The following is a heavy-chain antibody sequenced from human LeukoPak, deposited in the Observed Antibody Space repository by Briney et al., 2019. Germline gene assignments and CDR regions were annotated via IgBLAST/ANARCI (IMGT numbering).Heavy chain of an antibody. V-gene: IGHV4-34*01. Sequence: SETLSLTCAVSGGSFSGYYWSWIRQPPGKGLEWIGEINHSGSTNYNPSLKSRVTISVDTSKNQFSLTLSSVTAADPAVYYCARFITNWFDPWGHGTLVTVAA. D-gene: IGHD3-16*02. CDR3: ARFITNWFDP. CDR1: GGSFSGYY. CDR2: INHSGST. J-gene: IGHJ5*02.